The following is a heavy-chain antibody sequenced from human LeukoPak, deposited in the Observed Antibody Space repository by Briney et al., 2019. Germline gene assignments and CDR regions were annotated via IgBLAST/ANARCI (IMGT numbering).Heavy chain of an antibody. CDR2: IYTSGST. J-gene: IGHJ5*02. D-gene: IGHD2-15*01. Sequence: SETLSLTCTVSGGSISSYYWSWIRQPAGKGLEWIGRIYTSGSTNYNPSLKSRVTMSVDTSKNQFSLKLSSVTAADTAVYYCARERAGHSIVVVVAATHRRRANWFDPWGQGTLVTVSS. CDR3: ARERAGHSIVVVVAATHRRRANWFDP. V-gene: IGHV4-4*07. CDR1: GGSISSYY.